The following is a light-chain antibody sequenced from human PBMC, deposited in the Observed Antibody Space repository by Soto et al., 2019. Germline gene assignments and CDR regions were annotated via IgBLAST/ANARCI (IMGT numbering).Light chain of an antibody. CDR1: QRISAF. Sequence: DIQMTQSPSSVSAFVGESVTITCHASQRISAFLNWYHQKPGKAPKLLIYSASYLQSGVPSNFSGSGSGTEFTLSITGLQPEDFATYYCQHSYNMPIAFGQGTRLEIK. V-gene: IGKV1-39*01. CDR2: SAS. CDR3: QHSYNMPIA. J-gene: IGKJ5*01.